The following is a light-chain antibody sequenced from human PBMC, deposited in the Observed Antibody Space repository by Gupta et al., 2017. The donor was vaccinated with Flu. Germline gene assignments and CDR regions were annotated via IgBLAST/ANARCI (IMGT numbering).Light chain of an antibody. CDR3: QQFRGT. Sequence: EIVLTQSPGTLSLSPGERATLSCRASQSVSSSYLAWYQQKPGQAPRLLIYGASSRATGIPDRFSGSGSGTDFTLTISRLEPEDFAVYYGQQFRGTFGQGTKVEIK. CDR1: QSVSSSY. CDR2: GAS. J-gene: IGKJ1*01. V-gene: IGKV3-20*01.